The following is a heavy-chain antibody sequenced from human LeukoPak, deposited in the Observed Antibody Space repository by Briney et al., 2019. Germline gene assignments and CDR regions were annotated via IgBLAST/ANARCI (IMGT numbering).Heavy chain of an antibody. D-gene: IGHD6-6*01. Sequence: ASVKVSCKTSGYTFTDYYIHWMRQAPGQGLEWMGWINSNSGGTSYAQRFQGRVTLTRDTPARTAFMELNRLTSDDTAVYYCARTSIAARRADFDYWGQGTVVTVSS. CDR2: INSNSGGT. CDR3: ARTSIAARRADFDY. V-gene: IGHV1-2*02. CDR1: GYTFTDYY. J-gene: IGHJ4*02.